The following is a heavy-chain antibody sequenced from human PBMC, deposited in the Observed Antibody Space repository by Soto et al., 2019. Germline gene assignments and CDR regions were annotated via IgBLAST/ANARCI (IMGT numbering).Heavy chain of an antibody. Sequence: QVQLVQSGAEVKRPESSMKVSCKPSGGTFNNYAINWVRQAPGQGLEWMAAIIPISGTTKYAQKFQGRVTITADKSTSTVYMDLSSLRSEDTAVYYCARWGGLSCSGAVCFKKPFDYWGQGTLVTVSS. D-gene: IGHD2-8*02. CDR2: IIPISGTT. CDR3: ARWGGLSCSGAVCFKKPFDY. CDR1: GGTFNNYA. V-gene: IGHV1-69*06. J-gene: IGHJ4*02.